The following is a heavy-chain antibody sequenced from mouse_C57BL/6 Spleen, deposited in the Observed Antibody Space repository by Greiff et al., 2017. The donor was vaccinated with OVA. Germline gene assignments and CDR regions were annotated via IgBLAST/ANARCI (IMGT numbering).Heavy chain of an antibody. V-gene: IGHV1-64*01. D-gene: IGHD1-1*01. CDR2: IHPNSGTT. CDR3: APSKSYGSNPPWFAY. J-gene: IGHJ3*01. CDR1: GYTFTSYW. Sequence: VQLQQPGAELVKPGASVKLSCKASGYTFTSYWMHWVKQRPGQGLEWIGMIHPNSGTTNYNEKFKGKATMTVDKSSSTAYMQLSSLTSEDSAVYYGAPSKSYGSNPPWFAYWGQGTVVTVSA.